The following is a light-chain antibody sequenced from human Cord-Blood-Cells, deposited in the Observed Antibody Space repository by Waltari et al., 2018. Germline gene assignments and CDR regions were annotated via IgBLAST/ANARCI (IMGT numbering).Light chain of an antibody. J-gene: IGLJ3*02. Sequence: QSALTHPASVSGSPGQSSTISRTGTSHDVHGYNYVSWSQQHPGKAPKLILYDVSHRLAGVYNRFSGSKSGYAASVTISGLQAEDEAYYYGSSYTSGSTLVFGGGTKLTVL. V-gene: IGLV2-14*03. CDR1: SHDVHGYNY. CDR2: DVS. CDR3: SSYTSGSTLV.